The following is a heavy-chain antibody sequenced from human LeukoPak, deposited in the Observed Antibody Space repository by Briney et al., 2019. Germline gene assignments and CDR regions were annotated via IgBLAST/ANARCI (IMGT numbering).Heavy chain of an antibody. Sequence: ASVKVSCKASGYTFTSYYMHWVRQAPGQGLEWMGIINPSGGSTSYAQKFQGRVTMTRDTSTSTVYMELSSLRSEDTAVYYCVRDQSSVVTPDYWGQGTLVTVSS. CDR2: INPSGGST. D-gene: IGHD4-23*01. CDR1: GYTFTSYY. J-gene: IGHJ4*02. CDR3: VRDQSSVVTPDY. V-gene: IGHV1-46*01.